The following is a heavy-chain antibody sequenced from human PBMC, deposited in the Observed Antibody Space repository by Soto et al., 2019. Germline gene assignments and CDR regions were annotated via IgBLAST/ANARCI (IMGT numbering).Heavy chain of an antibody. J-gene: IGHJ6*02. Sequence: SETLSLTCTVSGGSISSSSYYWGWIRQPPGKGLEWIGSIYYSGSTYYNPSLKSRVTISVDTSKNQFSLKLSSVTAADTAVYYCARSYSASYYYGMDVWGQGTTVTSP. CDR1: GGSISSSSYY. CDR3: ARSYSASYYYGMDV. V-gene: IGHV4-39*01. D-gene: IGHD2-15*01. CDR2: IYYSGST.